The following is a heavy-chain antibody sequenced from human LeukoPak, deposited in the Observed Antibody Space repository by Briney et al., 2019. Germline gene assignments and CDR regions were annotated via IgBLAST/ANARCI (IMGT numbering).Heavy chain of an antibody. CDR2: IWYDGSNK. V-gene: IGHV3-33*06. Sequence: GGSLRLSCAASGFTFSSYGMHWVRQAPGKGLEWVAVIWYDGSNKYYADSVKGRFTISRDNSKNTLYLQMNSLRAEDTAVYYCAKARVRGVILPFDYWGQGALVTVSS. J-gene: IGHJ4*02. CDR3: AKARVRGVILPFDY. D-gene: IGHD3-10*01. CDR1: GFTFSSYG.